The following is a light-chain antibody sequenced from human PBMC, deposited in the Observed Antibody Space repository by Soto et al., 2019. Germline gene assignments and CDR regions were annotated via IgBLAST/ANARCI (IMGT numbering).Light chain of an antibody. Sequence: DIQMTQSPSTLSASVGYRVTITWRASQSISTWLAWYQQRPGKAPNLLIYKASTLEAGVPSRFRGSASGTEFTLTISSLQPDDFATYYCQQHADYPITFGGGTKVDIK. CDR2: KAS. CDR3: QQHADYPIT. J-gene: IGKJ4*01. V-gene: IGKV1-5*03. CDR1: QSISTW.